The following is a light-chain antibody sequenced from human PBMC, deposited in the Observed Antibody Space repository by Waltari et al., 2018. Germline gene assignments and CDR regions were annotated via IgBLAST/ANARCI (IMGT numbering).Light chain of an antibody. CDR2: DAS. CDR1: QSVGRT. Sequence: EIVLTQSPASLSLSPGDRATLSCRTSQSVGRTLAWYQQRPGQAPRLLIYDASSRATSIPDRFSGSRSGTDFSLTISRLEPEDFAVYYCQKYGTRPATFGQGTKVEVK. J-gene: IGKJ1*01. V-gene: IGKV3-20*01. CDR3: QKYGTRPAT.